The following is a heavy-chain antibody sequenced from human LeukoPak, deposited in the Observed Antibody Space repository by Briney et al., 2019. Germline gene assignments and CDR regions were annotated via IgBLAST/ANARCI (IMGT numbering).Heavy chain of an antibody. CDR3: ARAPRDSSSSNYMRRFDY. V-gene: IGHV4-38-2*01. D-gene: IGHD3-22*01. CDR2: IYHSGST. J-gene: IGHJ4*02. Sequence: PSETLSLTCAVSGYSISSDNYWGWIRQPPGQGLEWTGGIYHSGSTYYNPSLKSRVTTSVDTSKNQFSLKLSSVTAAHTAVYYCARAPRDSSSSNYMRRFDYWGQGTLVTVSS. CDR1: GYSISSDNY.